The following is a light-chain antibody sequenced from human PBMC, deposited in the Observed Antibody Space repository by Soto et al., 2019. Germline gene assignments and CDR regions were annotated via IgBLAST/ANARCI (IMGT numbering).Light chain of an antibody. Sequence: DAQMTHSPSTLSASVVDRVTITCRASQSINNLLAWYQQKPGKAPKFLIYDVSTLESGVPSRFSGSGSGTEFTLTISSLQPEDFATYYCQQYDSYPLTFGGGTKVDI. CDR3: QQYDSYPLT. CDR2: DVS. V-gene: IGKV1-5*01. CDR1: QSINNL. J-gene: IGKJ4*01.